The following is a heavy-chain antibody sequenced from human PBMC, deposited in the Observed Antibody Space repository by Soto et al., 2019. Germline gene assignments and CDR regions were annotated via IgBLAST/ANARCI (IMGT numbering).Heavy chain of an antibody. V-gene: IGHV1-69*02. J-gene: IGHJ4*02. CDR1: GGTFSSYT. D-gene: IGHD4-17*01. CDR3: ARASDGDYPFDY. CDR2: IIPILGIA. Sequence: QVQLVQSGAEVKKPGSSVKVSCKASGGTFSSYTITWVQQAPGQGLEWMGRIIPILGIANYAQKFQGRVTITADKSTSTAYMELSSLRSEDTAVYYCARASDGDYPFDYWGQGTLVTVSS.